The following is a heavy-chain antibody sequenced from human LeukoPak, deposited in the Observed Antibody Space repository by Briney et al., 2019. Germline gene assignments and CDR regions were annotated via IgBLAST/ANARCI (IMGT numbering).Heavy chain of an antibody. CDR3: ARDLYSGYGGFDY. V-gene: IGHV1-18*01. Sequence: ASVKVSCKASGYIFTSSGISWVRQAPGQGLQWMGWISTNNGNTNYAQRFQGRVTMTTDTSTSTAYMELRSLRSDDTAVYYCARDLYSGYGGFDYWGQGTLVTVSS. D-gene: IGHD5-12*01. CDR1: GYIFTSSG. J-gene: IGHJ4*02. CDR2: ISTNNGNT.